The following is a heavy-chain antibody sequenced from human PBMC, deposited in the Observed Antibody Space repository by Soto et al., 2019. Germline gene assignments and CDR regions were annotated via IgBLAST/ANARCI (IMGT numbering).Heavy chain of an antibody. CDR1: GFTFDDLN. V-gene: IGHV3-43*01. Sequence: EVHLVESGGVAVKPGGSLRLSCAASGFTFDDLNMHWIRQGPGKGLEWVSLISWDGETTFYADSVKGRFTVSRDNTRNFLYLQMSALTTEDSGLYYCASSQGDYWGQGTLVTVAS. CDR2: ISWDGETT. CDR3: ASSQGDY. J-gene: IGHJ4*02.